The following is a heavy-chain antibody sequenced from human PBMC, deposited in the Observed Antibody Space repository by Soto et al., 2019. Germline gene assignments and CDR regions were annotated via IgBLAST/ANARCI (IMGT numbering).Heavy chain of an antibody. CDR1: GFPFTNYK. CDR2: ISSVSTYM. V-gene: IGHV3-21*01. CDR3: AKDHYYDTSADYYDYYYGMDV. D-gene: IGHD3-22*01. J-gene: IGHJ6*04. Sequence: SGSPRTSSAASGFPFTNYKMNWVRQAPGKGLEWVSSISSVSTYMYYADSVKGRFTISRDNVKNSLYLQMNSLRAEDTAVYYCAKDHYYDTSADYYDYYYGMDVWFNGTKV.